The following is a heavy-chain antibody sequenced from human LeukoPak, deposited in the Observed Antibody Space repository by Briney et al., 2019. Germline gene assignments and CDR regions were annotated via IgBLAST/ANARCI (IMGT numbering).Heavy chain of an antibody. CDR3: ARFLGESRAKYIYYYDSSGYYDY. CDR2: INPNSGGT. Sequence: ASVKVSCKASGYTFTGYYMHWVRQAPGQGLEWMGRINPNSGGTNYAQKFQGRVTMTTDTSTSTAYMELRSLRSDDTAVYYCARFLGESRAKYIYYYDSSGYYDYWGQGTLVTVSS. V-gene: IGHV1-2*06. J-gene: IGHJ4*02. CDR1: GYTFTGYY. D-gene: IGHD3-22*01.